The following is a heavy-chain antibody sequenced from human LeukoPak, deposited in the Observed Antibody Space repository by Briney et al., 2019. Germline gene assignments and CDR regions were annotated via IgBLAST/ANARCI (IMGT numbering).Heavy chain of an antibody. CDR3: ARGLAAGLIDY. CDR1: GFTFNTYG. D-gene: IGHD6-13*01. J-gene: IGHJ4*02. Sequence: PGGSLRLSCAASGFTFNTYGMHWVRQAPGKVLEWVAVIWYDGSNKYYADSVKGRFTISRDNSKNTLYLQMNSLRAEDTAVYYCARGLAAGLIDYWGQGTLVTVSS. V-gene: IGHV3-33*01. CDR2: IWYDGSNK.